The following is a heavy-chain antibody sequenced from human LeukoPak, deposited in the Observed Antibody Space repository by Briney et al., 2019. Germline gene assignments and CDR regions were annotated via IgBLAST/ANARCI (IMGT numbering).Heavy chain of an antibody. CDR2: MNPNSGNT. V-gene: IGHV1-8*01. D-gene: IGHD3-10*01. CDR1: GYTFTSYD. J-gene: IGHJ4*02. Sequence: ASVKVSCKASGYTFTSYDINWVRQATGQGLEWMGWMNPNSGNTGYAQKFQGRVTMTRNTSISTAYMELSSLRSEDTAVYYCARGVYYYGSGSSDNFDYWGQGTLVTVSS. CDR3: ARGVYYYGSGSSDNFDY.